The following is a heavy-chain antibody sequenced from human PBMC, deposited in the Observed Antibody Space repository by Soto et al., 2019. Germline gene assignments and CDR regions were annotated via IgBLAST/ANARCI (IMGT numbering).Heavy chain of an antibody. CDR1: GFTLSSYA. CDR3: ARGPTIFGVGVDAFDI. CDR2: ISGSGDFT. D-gene: IGHD3-3*01. Sequence: EVQMLESGGGLVQPGGSLRLSCAASGFTLSSYALSWVRQAAGKGLEWVSGISGSGDFTFDADSVRGRFTIPRDNSMNTLYLQMNSLRVEDTAVYYCARGPTIFGVGVDAFDIWGQGTMATVSS. V-gene: IGHV3-23*01. J-gene: IGHJ3*02.